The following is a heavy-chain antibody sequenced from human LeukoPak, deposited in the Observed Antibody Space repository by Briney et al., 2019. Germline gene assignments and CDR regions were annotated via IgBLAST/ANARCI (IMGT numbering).Heavy chain of an antibody. D-gene: IGHD3-10*01. CDR3: AKDHYYGSGSYSRWVYFDY. CDR1: GFTFDDYT. V-gene: IGHV3-43*01. Sequence: PGGSLRLSCAASGFTFDDYTMHWVRQAPGKGLEWVSLISWDGGSTYYADSVKGRFTISRDNSKNSLYLQMNSLRTEDTALYFCAKDHYYGSGSYSRWVYFDYWRQGTLVTVSS. CDR2: ISWDGGST. J-gene: IGHJ4*02.